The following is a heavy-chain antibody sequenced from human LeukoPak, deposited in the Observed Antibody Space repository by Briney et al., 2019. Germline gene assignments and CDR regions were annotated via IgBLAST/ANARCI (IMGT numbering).Heavy chain of an antibody. V-gene: IGHV4-39*01. CDR1: GGSISSSTYY. CDR3: ARLGPGYNSTWSNDAFVI. J-gene: IGHJ3*02. CDR2: IFYSGST. Sequence: PSETLSLTCTVSGGSISSSTYYWGWIRQPPGKGLEWIGNIFYSGSTYYHPSLKSRVTISVDTSKNQFSLKLNSVTAADTAVYYCARLGPGYNSTWSNDAFVIWGQGTVVTVSS. D-gene: IGHD6-13*01.